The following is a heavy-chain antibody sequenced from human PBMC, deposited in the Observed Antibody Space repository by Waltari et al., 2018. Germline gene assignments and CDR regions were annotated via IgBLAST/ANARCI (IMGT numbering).Heavy chain of an antibody. CDR1: GFTFSSYW. J-gene: IGHJ4*02. CDR3: AREALEARLSDY. Sequence: EVQLVESGGGLVQPGGSLRLSCADSGFTFSSYWMSWVRQAPGKGLEWVANIKQDGREKYYVDSVKGRFTISRDNAKNSLYLQMNCLRSDDTAVYYCAREALEARLSDYWGQGTLVTVSS. D-gene: IGHD2-21*01. CDR2: IKQDGREK. V-gene: IGHV3-7*01.